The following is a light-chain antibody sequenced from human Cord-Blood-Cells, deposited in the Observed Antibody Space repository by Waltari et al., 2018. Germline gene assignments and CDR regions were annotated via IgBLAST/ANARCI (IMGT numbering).Light chain of an antibody. CDR2: GAS. J-gene: IGKJ3*01. V-gene: IGKV3-15*01. CDR3: QQYNNWPPDT. Sequence: EIVTTQSPVTLSVSPGERATLSCRASQSVSSNLDWYQQKPGQAPRLLIYGASTTATGSPARFSGSVSGTEFTLTISSLQSEDFAFYYCQQYNNWPPDTFGPGTKVDIK. CDR1: QSVSSN.